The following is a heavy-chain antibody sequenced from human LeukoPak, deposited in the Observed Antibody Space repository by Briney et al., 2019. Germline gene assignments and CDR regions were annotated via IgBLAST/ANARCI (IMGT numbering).Heavy chain of an antibody. V-gene: IGHV5-51*01. Sequence: GESLKISCKGSGYSFTSYWIGWVRQMPGKGLEWMGIIYPGDSDTRYSPSFQGQVTISADKSISTAYLQWSSLKASDIAMYYCARFRRGSSWYNYYYGMDVWGQGTTVTVSS. CDR2: IYPGDSDT. CDR1: GYSFTSYW. J-gene: IGHJ6*02. D-gene: IGHD6-13*01. CDR3: ARFRRGSSWYNYYYGMDV.